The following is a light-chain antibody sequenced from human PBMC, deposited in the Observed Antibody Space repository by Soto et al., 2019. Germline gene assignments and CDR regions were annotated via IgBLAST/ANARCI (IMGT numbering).Light chain of an antibody. CDR3: NQRTNWPLLT. CDR2: DAS. J-gene: IGKJ4*01. CDR1: QSVSSY. Sequence: EIVLTQSPATLSLSPGERATLSCRASQSVSSYLAWYQQKPGQAPRLLIYDASNRATGIPARFSGSGSGTDFTLTISSLEPEDSAVYYYNQRTNWPLLTFGGGTKVELK. V-gene: IGKV3-11*01.